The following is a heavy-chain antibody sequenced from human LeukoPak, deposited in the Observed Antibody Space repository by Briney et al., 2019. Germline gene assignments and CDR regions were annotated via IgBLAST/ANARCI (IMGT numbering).Heavy chain of an antibody. CDR2: IRGDGATM. J-gene: IGHJ4*02. V-gene: IGHV3-23*01. D-gene: IGHD3-16*01. CDR3: ARDQFRDYFRGADY. CDR1: GFTFSSYW. Sequence: GGSLRLSCAASGFTFSSYWMHWVRQAPGRGLEWVSAIRGDGATMFYADSVKGRITVSRDNSKNTLYLQFNSLRVDDTAVYYCARDQFRDYFRGADYWGQGTLVTVSS.